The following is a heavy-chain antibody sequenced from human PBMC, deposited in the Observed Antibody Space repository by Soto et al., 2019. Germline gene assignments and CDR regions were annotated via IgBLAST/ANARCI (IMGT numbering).Heavy chain of an antibody. Sequence: EVQLVESGGGLVQPGGSLRLSCAASGFIFGSYGMNWVRQAPGKGLEWVLYISSSSSTIYSADSVKGRFTISRDNVKTSLSLQLNSLRAEATAVYYCARDRGRISTLVFFDYWGQGTLVTVSS. D-gene: IGHD3-16*01. CDR1: GFIFGSYG. J-gene: IGHJ4*02. V-gene: IGHV3-48*01. CDR3: ARDRGRISTLVFFDY. CDR2: ISSSSSTI.